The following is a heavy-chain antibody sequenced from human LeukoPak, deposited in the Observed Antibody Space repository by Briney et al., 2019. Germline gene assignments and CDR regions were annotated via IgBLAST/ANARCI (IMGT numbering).Heavy chain of an antibody. CDR2: IYYSGST. CDR1: GGSISSGDYY. CDR3: ARVVITFGGVIHPANFDY. V-gene: IGHV4-30-4*08. J-gene: IGHJ4*02. Sequence: PSQTLSLTCTVSGGSISSGDYYWGWIRQPPGKGLEWIGYIYYSGSTYYNPSLKSRITISVDTSKNQFSLKLSSVTAADTAVYYCARVVITFGGVIHPANFDYWGQGTLVTVSS. D-gene: IGHD3-16*02.